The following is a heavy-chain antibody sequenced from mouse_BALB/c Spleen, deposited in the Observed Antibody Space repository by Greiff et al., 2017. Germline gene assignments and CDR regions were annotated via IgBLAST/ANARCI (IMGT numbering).Heavy chain of an antibody. CDR3: TRRSMRGYAMDY. V-gene: IGHV1S22*01. CDR2: IYPGSGST. Sequence: LQQPGSELVRPGASVKLSCKASGYTFTSYWMHWVKQRHGQGLEWIGNIYPGSGSTNYDEKFKSKGTLTVDTSSSTAYMHLSSLTSEDSAVYYCTRRSMRGYAMDYWGQGTSVTVSS. CDR1: GYTFTSYW. J-gene: IGHJ4*01. D-gene: IGHD2-3*01.